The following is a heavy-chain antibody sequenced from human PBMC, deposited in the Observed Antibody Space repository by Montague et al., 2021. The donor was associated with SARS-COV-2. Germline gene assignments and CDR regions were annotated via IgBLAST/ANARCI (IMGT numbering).Heavy chain of an antibody. CDR1: GASISTSTDH. CDR3: ARHLEHLLVSVTGANWFDP. CDR2: FSYSDST. Sequence: SETLSLTCSVYGASISTSTDHWAWIRQSPGKGLEWVGSFSYSDSTHYNPPLRSRVTISVDSSKNQFSLKLSSVTAADTAIYYCARHLEHLLVSVTGANWFDPWGQGTLVTVSS. D-gene: IGHD6-19*01. V-gene: IGHV4-39*01. J-gene: IGHJ5*02.